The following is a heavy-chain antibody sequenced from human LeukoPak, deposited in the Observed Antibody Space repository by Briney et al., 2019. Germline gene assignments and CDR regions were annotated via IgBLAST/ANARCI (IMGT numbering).Heavy chain of an antibody. CDR2: ISGGGGGT. V-gene: IGHV3-23*01. CDR3: ARSQEPYSSGWYSPDY. Sequence: GGSLRLSCAASGFTFNSYAMTWVRQAPGKGLEWVSVISGGGGGTYYAESVKGRFTISRDKSKNTLYLRMNSLRAEDTAVYYCARSQEPYSSGWYSPDYWGQGTLVTVSS. CDR1: GFTFNSYA. J-gene: IGHJ4*02. D-gene: IGHD6-19*01.